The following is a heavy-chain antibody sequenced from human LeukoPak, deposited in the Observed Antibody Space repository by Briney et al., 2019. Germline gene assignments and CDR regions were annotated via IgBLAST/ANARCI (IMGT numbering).Heavy chain of an antibody. V-gene: IGHV4-38-2*02. J-gene: IGHJ4*02. CDR2: IYHSGST. Sequence: SETLSLTCAVSGYSISSCYYWGWIRQPPGKGLEWIGSIYHSGSTYYNPSLKSRVTTSVDTSKNQFSLKLSSVTAADTAVYYCAREGHYDFWSDSNWGQGTLVTVSP. D-gene: IGHD3-3*01. CDR3: AREGHYDFWSDSN. CDR1: GYSISSCYY.